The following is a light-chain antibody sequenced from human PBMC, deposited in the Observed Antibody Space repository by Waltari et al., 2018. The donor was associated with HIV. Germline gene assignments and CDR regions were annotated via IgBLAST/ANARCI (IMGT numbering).Light chain of an antibody. CDR3: QQANSFPLT. V-gene: IGKV1-12*01. CDR2: GAS. CDR1: QGISNW. J-gene: IGKJ4*01. Sequence: DIKMTQSPSSVSASVGDRVNITCRASQGISNWLGWYQQRPGKAPKLLIFGASSLQSGVPARFSGSGSGTHFTLSILSLQPEDYATYFCQQANSFPLTFGGGTRVEIK.